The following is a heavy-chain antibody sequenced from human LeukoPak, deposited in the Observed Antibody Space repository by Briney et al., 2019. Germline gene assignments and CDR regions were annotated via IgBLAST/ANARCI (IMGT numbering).Heavy chain of an antibody. Sequence: GGSLRLSCAASGFTFSSYAMSWVRQAPGKGLEWVSDISNGGGTIYYADSVKGRFTISRDNSKNTLYLQMNSLRAEDTALYHCARVSEDYDILTGHYDYWGQGTLVTVSS. CDR3: ARVSEDYDILTGHYDY. CDR2: ISNGGGTI. D-gene: IGHD3-9*01. CDR1: GFTFSSYA. V-gene: IGHV3-23*01. J-gene: IGHJ4*02.